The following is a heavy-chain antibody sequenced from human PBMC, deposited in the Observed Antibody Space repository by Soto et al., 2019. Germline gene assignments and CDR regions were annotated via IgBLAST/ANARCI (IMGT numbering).Heavy chain of an antibody. CDR3: VRGGYSSSWERLDP. CDR1: GSSSPNYP. J-gene: IGHJ5*02. CDR2: ISHDGVTK. Sequence: PGGSLRLSCAASGSSSPNYPMHWVRQTPDKGLEWLAVISHDGVTKNSADSVKGRFSISRDNSRNRLYLDMNSLRTEDTAMYYCVRGGYSSSWERLDPWGQGTLVTVSS. V-gene: IGHV3-30-3*01. D-gene: IGHD4-4*01.